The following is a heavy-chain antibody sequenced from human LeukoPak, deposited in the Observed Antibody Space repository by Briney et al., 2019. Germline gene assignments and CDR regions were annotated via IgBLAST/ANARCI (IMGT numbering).Heavy chain of an antibody. Sequence: HPGGSLRLSCAASGFTVSSNYMTWVRQAPGKGLEWVSVIFNGGSTSYADSVKGRFTISRDISKNTVYLQMNSLRAEDTAVYYCARPSPWVFDIWGQGTMVIVSS. CDR1: GFTVSSNY. CDR2: IFNGGST. V-gene: IGHV3-66*04. D-gene: IGHD3-16*01. J-gene: IGHJ3*02. CDR3: ARPSPWVFDI.